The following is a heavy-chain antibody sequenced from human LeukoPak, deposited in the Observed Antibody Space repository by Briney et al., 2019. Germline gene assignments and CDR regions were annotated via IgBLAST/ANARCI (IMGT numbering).Heavy chain of an antibody. V-gene: IGHV4-59*01. CDR3: ARVGAVAVMRGPAFDI. D-gene: IGHD6-19*01. J-gene: IGHJ3*02. CDR2: IYYRGST. CDR1: GGSISSYY. Sequence: SETLSLTCTVSGGSISSYYWSWVRQPPGKGLEWIGYIYYRGSTNYNPSLKSRVTISVDTSKDQFSLKPSSVTAADTAVYYCARVGAVAVMRGPAFDIWGQGTMVTVSS.